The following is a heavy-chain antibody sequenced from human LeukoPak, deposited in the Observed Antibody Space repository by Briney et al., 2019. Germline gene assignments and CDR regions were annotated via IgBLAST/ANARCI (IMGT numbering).Heavy chain of an antibody. CDR3: AKGPYYYDSSAYHYGAFDI. Sequence: GGSLRLSCAASGFTFSGYGMHWVRQAPGKGLEWVSTISGSGGSTYHADSVKGRFTISRDNPKNTLYLQMNSLRAEDTAVYYCAKGPYYYDSSAYHYGAFDIWGQGTMVTVSS. V-gene: IGHV3-23*01. D-gene: IGHD3-22*01. J-gene: IGHJ3*02. CDR1: GFTFSGYG. CDR2: ISGSGGST.